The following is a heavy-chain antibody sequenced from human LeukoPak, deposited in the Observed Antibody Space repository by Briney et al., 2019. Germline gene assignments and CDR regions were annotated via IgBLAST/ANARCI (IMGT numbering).Heavy chain of an antibody. D-gene: IGHD6-19*01. Sequence: KPSETLSLTCTVSGGSISSYYWSWIRQPPGKGLEWIGYIYYSGSTNYNPSLKSRVTISVDTSKNQFSLKLSSVTAADTAVYYCARHSGAGTGFVYWGQGTLVTVSS. CDR1: GGSISSYY. CDR3: ARHSGAGTGFVY. CDR2: IYYSGST. J-gene: IGHJ4*02. V-gene: IGHV4-59*08.